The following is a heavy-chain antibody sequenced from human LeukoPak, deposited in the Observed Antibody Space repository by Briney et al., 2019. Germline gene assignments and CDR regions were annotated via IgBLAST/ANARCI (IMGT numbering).Heavy chain of an antibody. Sequence: SVKVSCKASGGTFSSYAINWVRQAPGQGLEWMGGIIPIFGTTNYAQKFQGRVTITAGKSTSTAYMELSSLRSEDTAVYYCARSTYHYDSTGYYRKTPAIFDAFDVWGQGTMVTVSS. J-gene: IGHJ3*01. D-gene: IGHD3-22*01. CDR2: IIPIFGTT. CDR1: GGTFSSYA. CDR3: ARSTYHYDSTGYYRKTPAIFDAFDV. V-gene: IGHV1-69*06.